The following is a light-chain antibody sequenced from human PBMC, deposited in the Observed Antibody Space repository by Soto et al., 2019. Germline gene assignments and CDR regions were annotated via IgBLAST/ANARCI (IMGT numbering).Light chain of an antibody. J-gene: IGKJ1*01. CDR2: GAS. CDR1: QSVSSN. V-gene: IGKV3-15*01. Sequence: EIGMTQSPVTLSVSPGERATLSCRASQSVSSNLAWYQQKPCQAPRLLIYGASTRATGIPARFSGSGSGTEFTLTISSLQSEDFAVYYCQQYNNWPGTFGQGTKVEIK. CDR3: QQYNNWPGT.